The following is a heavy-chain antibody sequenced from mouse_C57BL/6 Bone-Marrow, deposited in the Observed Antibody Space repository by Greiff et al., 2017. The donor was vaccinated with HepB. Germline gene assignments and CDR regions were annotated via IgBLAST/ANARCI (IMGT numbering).Heavy chain of an antibody. CDR3: ARHAGGYYFDY. V-gene: IGHV5-12*01. Sequence: EVHLVESGGGLVQPGGSLKLSCAASGFTFSDYYMYWVRQTPEKRLEWVAYISNGGGSTYYPDTVKGRFTISRDNAKNTLYLQMSRLKSEDTAMYYCARHAGGYYFDYWGQGTTLTVSS. CDR2: ISNGGGST. CDR1: GFTFSDYY. J-gene: IGHJ2*01.